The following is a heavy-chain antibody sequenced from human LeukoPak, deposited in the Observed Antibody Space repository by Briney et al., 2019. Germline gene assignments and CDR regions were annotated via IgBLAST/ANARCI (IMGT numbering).Heavy chain of an antibody. Sequence: SETLSLTCTVSGGSISRSGYYWGWIRQPPGKGLEWIGSIYYTGTTYYNLSLKSRVTLSVDTSKNQFSLNLSSVTAADTAMYYCARHIVAGGDPDWFDPWGQGTLVTVSS. V-gene: IGHV4-39*01. CDR1: GGSISRSGYY. D-gene: IGHD6-13*01. CDR2: IYYTGTT. CDR3: ARHIVAGGDPDWFDP. J-gene: IGHJ5*02.